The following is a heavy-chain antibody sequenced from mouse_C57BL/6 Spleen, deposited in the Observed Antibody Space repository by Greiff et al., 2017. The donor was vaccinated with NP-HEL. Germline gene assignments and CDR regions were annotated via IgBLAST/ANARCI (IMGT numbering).Heavy chain of an antibody. D-gene: IGHD1-1*01. J-gene: IGHJ4*01. CDR1: GYTFTDYY. CDR3: ARRDYYGIDYYAMDY. V-gene: IGHV1-19*01. CDR2: INPYNGGT. Sequence: EVQLVESGPVLVKPGASVKMSCKASGYTFTDYYMNWVKQSHGKSLEWIGVINPYNGGTSYNQKFKGKATLTVDKSSSTAYMELNSLTSEDSAVYYCARRDYYGIDYYAMDYWGQGTSVTVSS.